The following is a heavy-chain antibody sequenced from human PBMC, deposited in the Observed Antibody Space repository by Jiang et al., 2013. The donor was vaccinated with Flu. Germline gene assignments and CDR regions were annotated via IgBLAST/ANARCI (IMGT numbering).Heavy chain of an antibody. J-gene: IGHJ4*02. CDR1: GGSFSGYY. CDR2: INHSGST. CDR3: ARGRMSSRWGSGGSCYGF. V-gene: IGHV4-34*01. D-gene: IGHD2-15*01. Sequence: VLLKPSETLSLTCAVYGGSFSGYYWSWIRQPPGKGLEWIGEINHSGSTNYNPSLKSRVTISVDTSKNQFSLKLSSVTAADTAVYYCARGRMSSRWGSGGSCYGFWGQGTLVTVSS.